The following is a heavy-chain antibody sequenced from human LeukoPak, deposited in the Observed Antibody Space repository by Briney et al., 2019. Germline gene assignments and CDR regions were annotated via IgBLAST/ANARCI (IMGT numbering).Heavy chain of an antibody. Sequence: AASVKVSCKASGYTFTSYYMHWVRQAPGQGLEWMGIINPSGGSTSHAQKFQGRVTMTRDMSTSTVYMELSSLRSEDTAVYYCARDIYCSSTSCVEAYWGQGTLVTVSS. J-gene: IGHJ4*02. CDR3: ARDIYCSSTSCVEAY. V-gene: IGHV1-46*01. CDR2: INPSGGST. D-gene: IGHD2-2*01. CDR1: GYTFTSYY.